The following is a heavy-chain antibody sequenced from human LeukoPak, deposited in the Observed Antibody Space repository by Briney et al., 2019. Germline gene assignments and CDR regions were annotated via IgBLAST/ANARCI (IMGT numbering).Heavy chain of an antibody. J-gene: IGHJ5*02. Sequence: GGSLTLSCAASGFTFSNYALNWVRQAAGKALEWVSAISGDGGSTYYADSVKGRFAISRDNSKNTLYLQMNSLRAEDTAVYYCAFIGGWYYQFDPWGQGTLVTVSS. V-gene: IGHV3-23*01. CDR2: ISGDGGST. CDR1: GFTFSNYA. D-gene: IGHD6-19*01. CDR3: AFIGGWYYQFDP.